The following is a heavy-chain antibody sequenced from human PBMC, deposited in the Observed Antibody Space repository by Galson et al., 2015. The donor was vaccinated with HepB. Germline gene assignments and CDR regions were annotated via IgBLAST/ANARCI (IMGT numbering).Heavy chain of an antibody. V-gene: IGHV1-18*01. J-gene: IGHJ5*02. CDR2: ISAYNGNT. Sequence: ASGYTFTSYGISWVRQAPGQGLEWMGWISAYNGNTNYAQKLQGRVTMTTDTSTSTAYMELRSLRSDDTAVYYCARARRYYDSSGRKTNWFDPWGQGTLVTVSS. CDR1: GYTFTSYG. CDR3: ARARRYYDSSGRKTNWFDP. D-gene: IGHD3-22*01.